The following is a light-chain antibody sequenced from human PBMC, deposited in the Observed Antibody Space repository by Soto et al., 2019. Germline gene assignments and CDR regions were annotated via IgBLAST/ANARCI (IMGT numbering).Light chain of an antibody. CDR2: VVT. CDR3: SSYSNSGTLMV. J-gene: IGLJ3*02. CDR1: SSDLGTYNY. V-gene: IGLV2-14*01. Sequence: QSALTQPASVSGSPGQSITISCTGTSSDLGTYNYVSWYQQHPGKAPKLLIYVVTNRPSGVSNRFSGSKSGNTASLTISGLRAEDEADYYCSSYSNSGTLMVFGGGTQLTVL.